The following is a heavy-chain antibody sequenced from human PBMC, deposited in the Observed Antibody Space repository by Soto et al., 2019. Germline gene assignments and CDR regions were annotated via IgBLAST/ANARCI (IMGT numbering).Heavy chain of an antibody. V-gene: IGHV1-18*01. CDR3: XXXXXXXXXXXXXXXXXXFDY. J-gene: IGHJ4*02. Sequence: QVQLVQSGAEVKKPGASVKVSCKASGYTFTSYGISWVRQAPGQGLXWXGXXSAYNGNTNYAQKLQGRVTMTTDTXXXXXXXXXXXXXXXXXXXXXXXXXXXXXXXXXXXXXXXXFDYWGQGTLVTVSS. CDR2: XSAYNGNT. CDR1: GYTFTSYG.